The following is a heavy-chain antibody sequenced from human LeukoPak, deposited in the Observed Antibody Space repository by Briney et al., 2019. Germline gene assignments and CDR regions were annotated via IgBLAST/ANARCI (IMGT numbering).Heavy chain of an antibody. J-gene: IGHJ4*02. Sequence: GGSLRLSCAASGFIFSSYAMSWIRQAPGKGLEWISYISSSSSYTNYVDSVKGRFTISRDNAKNSLYLQMNSLRAEDTAVYYCVRAVSVSSYYFDCWGQGTLVTVSS. D-gene: IGHD5/OR15-5a*01. CDR1: GFIFSSYA. CDR2: ISSSSSYT. V-gene: IGHV3-11*05. CDR3: VRAVSVSSYYFDC.